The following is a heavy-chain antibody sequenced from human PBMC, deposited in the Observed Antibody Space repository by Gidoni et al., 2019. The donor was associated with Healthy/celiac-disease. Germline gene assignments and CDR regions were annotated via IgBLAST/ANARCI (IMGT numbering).Heavy chain of an antibody. CDR3: AKHLSSSWYYFDY. J-gene: IGHJ4*02. Sequence: GRFTISRDNSKNTLYLQMNSLRAEDTAVYYCAKHLSSSWYYFDYWGQGTLVTVSS. D-gene: IGHD6-13*01. V-gene: IGHV3-23*01.